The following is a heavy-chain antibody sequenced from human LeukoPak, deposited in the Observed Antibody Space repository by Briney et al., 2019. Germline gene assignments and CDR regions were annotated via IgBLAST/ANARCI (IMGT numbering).Heavy chain of an antibody. CDR1: ADSISSYH. CDR2: IYTDGNT. CDR3: ARDRGDDGITWYSFDS. J-gene: IGHJ4*02. D-gene: IGHD6-13*01. Sequence: PAETLSLTCTVSADSISSYHWIWIRQPAGEGLEGIGRIYTDGNTVYNPSLKSRVTVSVDKSKNQFSLKLSSLTAADTAVYYCARDRGDDGITWYSFDSWGQGTLVTVSS. V-gene: IGHV4-4*07.